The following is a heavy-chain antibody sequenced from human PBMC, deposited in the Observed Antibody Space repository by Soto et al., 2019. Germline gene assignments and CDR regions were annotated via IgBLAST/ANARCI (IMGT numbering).Heavy chain of an antibody. CDR2: INPNSGGT. V-gene: IGHV1-2*02. CDR1: GYTFTGYY. Sequence: GASVKVSCKASGYTFTGYYMHWVRQAPGQGLEWMGWINPNSGGTNYAQKFQGRVTMTRDTSISTAYMELSRLRSDDTAVYYCARDRSKRSGEGWPTSGSHNWFDPWGQGTLVTVSS. D-gene: IGHD2-15*01. CDR3: ARDRSKRSGEGWPTSGSHNWFDP. J-gene: IGHJ5*02.